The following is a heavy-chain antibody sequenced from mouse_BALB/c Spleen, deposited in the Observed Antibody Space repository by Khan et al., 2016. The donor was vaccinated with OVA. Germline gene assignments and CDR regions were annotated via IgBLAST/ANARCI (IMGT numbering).Heavy chain of an antibody. Sequence: VQLQQSGPELVKPGASVKISCKASGYTFTDYNMHWVKQSHGKSLEWIGYIYPYNGGTGYNQKFKSKATLTVDNSSSTAYMELRSLTSEDSAVYYCARISSGLVFDYWGQGTTLTVSS. CDR3: ARISSGLVFDY. J-gene: IGHJ2*01. CDR1: GYTFTDYN. D-gene: IGHD3-1*01. CDR2: IYPYNGGT. V-gene: IGHV1S29*02.